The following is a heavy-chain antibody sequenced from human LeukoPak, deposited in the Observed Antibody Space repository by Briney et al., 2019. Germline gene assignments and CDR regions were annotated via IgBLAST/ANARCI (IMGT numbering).Heavy chain of an antibody. V-gene: IGHV4-34*01. Sequence: PSETLSLTCAVYGGSSSGYYWSWIRQPPGKGLEWIGEINHSGSTNYNPSLKSRVTISVDTSKNQFSLKLSSVTVADTAMYYCARGRVGRTNYDSSGYYPPSPTGLGNWGQGTLVTVSS. J-gene: IGHJ4*02. CDR2: INHSGST. CDR3: ARGRVGRTNYDSSGYYPPSPTGLGN. CDR1: GGSSSGYY. D-gene: IGHD3-22*01.